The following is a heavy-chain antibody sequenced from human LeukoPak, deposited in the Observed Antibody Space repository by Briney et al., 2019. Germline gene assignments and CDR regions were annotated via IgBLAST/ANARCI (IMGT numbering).Heavy chain of an antibody. D-gene: IGHD1-20*01. Sequence: GGSLRLSCAASGFTFSSYSMNWVRQAPGKGLEWVSSITSSSSYIYYAGSVKGRFTISRDNAKNSLYLQMNSLRAEDTAVYYCARDYITGTPRYNWFDPWGQGTLVTVSS. J-gene: IGHJ5*02. CDR2: ITSSSSYI. CDR3: ARDYITGTPRYNWFDP. CDR1: GFTFSSYS. V-gene: IGHV3-21*01.